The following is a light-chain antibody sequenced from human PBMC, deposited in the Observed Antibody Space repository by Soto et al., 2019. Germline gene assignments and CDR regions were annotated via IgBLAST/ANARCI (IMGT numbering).Light chain of an antibody. Sequence: LAPGERATLYCRASQSVSSNLAWYQQKPGQAPRLLIYDASNRATGIPARFSGSGSGTDFTLTISTLEPEDFAVYYCQQRSAWPPITFGQGTRLEIK. V-gene: IGKV3-11*01. J-gene: IGKJ5*01. CDR3: QQRSAWPPIT. CDR2: DAS. CDR1: QSVSSN.